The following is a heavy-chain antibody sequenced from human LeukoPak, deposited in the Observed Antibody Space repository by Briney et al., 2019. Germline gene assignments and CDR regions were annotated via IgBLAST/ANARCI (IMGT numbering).Heavy chain of an antibody. Sequence: GRSLRLSCAASGFTFNSYAMVWVRQAPGKGLEWVARISYDGNNKYHADSVKARFTISRDDSNTLYLQMNSLRTEDTAVYYCARAGDYGSGSFRWRHFDYWGQGTLVTVSS. CDR2: ISYDGNNK. CDR1: GFTFNSYA. CDR3: ARAGDYGSGSFRWRHFDY. V-gene: IGHV3-30-3*01. D-gene: IGHD3-10*01. J-gene: IGHJ4*02.